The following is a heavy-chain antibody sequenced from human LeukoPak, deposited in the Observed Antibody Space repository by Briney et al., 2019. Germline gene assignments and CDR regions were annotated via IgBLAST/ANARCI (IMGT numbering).Heavy chain of an antibody. V-gene: IGHV1-2*02. Sequence: ASVKDSCKASGYTFTGYYMHWVRQAPGQGLEWMGWINPNSGGTNYAQKFQGRVTMTRDTSISTAYMELSRLRSDDTAVYYCARDPGRYDFWSGYYGYYFDYWGQGTLVTVSS. J-gene: IGHJ4*02. CDR1: GYTFTGYY. D-gene: IGHD3-3*01. CDR3: ARDPGRYDFWSGYYGYYFDY. CDR2: INPNSGGT.